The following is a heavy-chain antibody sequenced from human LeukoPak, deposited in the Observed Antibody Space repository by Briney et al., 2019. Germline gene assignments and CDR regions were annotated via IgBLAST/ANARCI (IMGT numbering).Heavy chain of an antibody. CDR3: ARSTAGLDY. D-gene: IGHD1-1*01. CDR2: IHQYGGEK. J-gene: IGHJ4*02. V-gene: IGHV3-7*01. Sequence: GGSLRLSCEGSGFTFRSHWMSWVRQALGKGLEWVANIHQYGGEKYYVDSVRGRFSISRDNAKNSLYLEMNSLRAEDTAVYYCARSTAGLDYWGQGTLVTVSS. CDR1: GFTFRSHW.